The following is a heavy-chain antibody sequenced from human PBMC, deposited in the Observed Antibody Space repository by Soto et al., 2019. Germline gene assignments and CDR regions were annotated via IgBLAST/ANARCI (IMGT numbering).Heavy chain of an antibody. Sequence: GASVKVSCKASGYTFTSYGSSWVRQAPGQGLEWMGWISAYNGNTNYAQKLQGRVTMTTDTSTSTAYMELRSLRSDDTAVYYCASRAGYCSSTSCYKYYYMDVWGKGTTVTAP. CDR2: ISAYNGNT. D-gene: IGHD2-2*02. CDR1: GYTFTSYG. V-gene: IGHV1-18*01. CDR3: ASRAGYCSSTSCYKYYYMDV. J-gene: IGHJ6*03.